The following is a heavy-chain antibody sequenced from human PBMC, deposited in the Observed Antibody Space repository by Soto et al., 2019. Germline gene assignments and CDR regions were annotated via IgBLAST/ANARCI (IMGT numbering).Heavy chain of an antibody. CDR1: GLPFSSYW. CDR3: ARAWSGDYTADGFGI. Sequence: PEGSLRLSCAASGLPFSSYWMSWVRQAPGKGLEWVANIKPSGSEDYNVGPMKGVFTISTDNTKNSLYLQRNNPTADATAVYYCARAWSGDYTADGFGIWGQGTMGTVSS. CDR2: IKPSGSED. V-gene: IGHV3-7*01. D-gene: IGHD3-3*01. J-gene: IGHJ3*02.